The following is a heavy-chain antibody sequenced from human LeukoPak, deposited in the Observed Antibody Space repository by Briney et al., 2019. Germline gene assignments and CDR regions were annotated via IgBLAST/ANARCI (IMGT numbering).Heavy chain of an antibody. Sequence: PSETLSFTCTVSGGSISSSSYYWGWIRQPPGKGLEWIGSIYYSGSTYYNPSLKSRVTISVDTSKNQFSLKLSSVTAADTAVYYCAGDSIAAAGYFDYWGQGTLVTVSS. CDR2: IYYSGST. CDR1: GGSISSSSYY. J-gene: IGHJ4*02. V-gene: IGHV4-39*07. D-gene: IGHD6-13*01. CDR3: AGDSIAAAGYFDY.